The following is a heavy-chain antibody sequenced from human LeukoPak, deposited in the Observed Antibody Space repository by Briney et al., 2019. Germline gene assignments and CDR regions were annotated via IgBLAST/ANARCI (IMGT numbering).Heavy chain of an antibody. CDR2: ISGTGYST. D-gene: IGHD5-24*01. J-gene: IGHJ4*02. CDR1: GCTLSSSA. CDR3: AKGAGYRYPFDY. V-gene: IGHV3-23*01. Sequence: GGTLTLSCAAFGCTLSSSAMSWVRQPPGMGMEWITTISGTGYSTYYVDSVKGRFTISRDNSKNTLFLQMNSLRAEDPAVYYCAKGAGYRYPFDYRGQGILVSVSS.